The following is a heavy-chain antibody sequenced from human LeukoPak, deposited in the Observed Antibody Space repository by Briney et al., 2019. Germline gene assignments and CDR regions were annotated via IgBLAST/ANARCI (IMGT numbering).Heavy chain of an antibody. Sequence: SETLSLTCTVSGGSISNYYWNWIRQPPGKGLEWIGYIYYSGSTNYNPSLKSRVTISVDTSKNQFSLKLSSVTAADTAVYYCARVLAVAGISYYYYMDVWGKGTTVTVSS. CDR3: ARVLAVAGISYYYYMDV. J-gene: IGHJ6*03. V-gene: IGHV4-59*01. CDR2: IYYSGST. D-gene: IGHD6-19*01. CDR1: GGSISNYY.